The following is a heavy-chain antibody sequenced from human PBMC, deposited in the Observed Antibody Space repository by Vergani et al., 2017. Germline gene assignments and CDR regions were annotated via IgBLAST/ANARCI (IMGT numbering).Heavy chain of an antibody. D-gene: IGHD4-17*01. J-gene: IGHJ4*02. V-gene: IGHV4-39*01. Sequence: QLQLQESGPGLVKPSATLSLTCSVSGASIRSSNYYWGWIRQPPGKGLEWIASIYYSGSTYYNPSLKSRVTISVDTSKNQFSLKLSSVTAADTAVYYCASAYRDYVIDYWGQGTLVTVSS. CDR1: GASIRSSNYY. CDR2: IYYSGST. CDR3: ASAYRDYVIDY.